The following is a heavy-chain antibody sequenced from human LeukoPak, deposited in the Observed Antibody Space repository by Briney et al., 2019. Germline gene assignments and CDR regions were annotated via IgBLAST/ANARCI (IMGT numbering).Heavy chain of an antibody. J-gene: IGHJ5*02. V-gene: IGHV4-39*01. D-gene: IGHD6-25*01. CDR1: GGSISDSNYY. Sequence: PSETLSLTCSVSGGSISDSNYYWGWIRQPPGRGLEWIANIYYSGSAYHSPSLKSRVTVSVDTSKNQFSLKLNSVTAADTAVYYCVRQSTIAAARIDPWGQGTLVTVSS. CDR2: IYYSGSA. CDR3: VRQSTIAAARIDP.